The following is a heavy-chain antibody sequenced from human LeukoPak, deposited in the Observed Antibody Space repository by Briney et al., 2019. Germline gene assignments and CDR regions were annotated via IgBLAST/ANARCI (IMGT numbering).Heavy chain of an antibody. J-gene: IGHJ4*02. CDR2: INPSGGST. D-gene: IGHD6-13*01. CDR1: GYTFTIYY. CDR3: AGAIAAAASFDY. V-gene: IGHV1-46*01. Sequence: ASVKVSCKASGYTFTIYYMHWVRQAPGQGLEWMGIINPSGGSTSYAQKFQGRVTMTRDTSTSTVYMELSSLRSEDTAVYYCAGAIAAAASFDYWGQGTLVTVSS.